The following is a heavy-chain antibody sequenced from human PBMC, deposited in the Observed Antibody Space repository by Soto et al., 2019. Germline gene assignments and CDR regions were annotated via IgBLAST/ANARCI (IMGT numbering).Heavy chain of an antibody. V-gene: IGHV4-30-4*01. CDR2: IYKSTTT. J-gene: IGHJ5*01. Sequence: SETLSLTCSVSGDSISTVDYFWAWIRQPPGQALEYIGYIYKSTTTYYNPSFESRVAISLDTSRSQFSLNVTSVTAADTAVYFCARGRYCLTGRCFPNWFDSWGQGTLVTVSS. CDR3: ARGRYCLTGRCFPNWFDS. D-gene: IGHD2-15*01. CDR1: GDSISTVDYF.